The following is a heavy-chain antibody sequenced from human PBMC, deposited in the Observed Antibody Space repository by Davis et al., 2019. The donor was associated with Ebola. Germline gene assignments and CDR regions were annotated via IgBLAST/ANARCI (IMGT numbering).Heavy chain of an antibody. CDR1: GYSFTSYW. CDR3: ARVSRPYYDFWSGYDYYYGMDV. D-gene: IGHD3-3*01. V-gene: IGHV5-51*01. Sequence: KISCKGSGYSFTSYWIGWVRQLPGKGLEWMGIIYPGDSDTRYSPSFQGQVTISADKSISTAYLQWSSLKASDTAMYYCARVSRPYYDFWSGYDYYYGMDVWGQGTTVTVSS. J-gene: IGHJ6*02. CDR2: IYPGDSDT.